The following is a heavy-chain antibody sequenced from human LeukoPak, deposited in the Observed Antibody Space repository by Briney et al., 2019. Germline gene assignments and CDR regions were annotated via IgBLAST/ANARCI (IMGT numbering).Heavy chain of an antibody. V-gene: IGHV3-30*18. Sequence: GGSLRLSCAASGFTFSSYGMHWVRQAPGKGLEWVAVISYDGSNKYYADSVKGRFTISRDNSKNTLYLQMNSLRAEDTAVYYCANLIAAAGTDYWGQGTLVTVSS. CDR1: GFTFSSYG. CDR3: ANLIAAAGTDY. CDR2: ISYDGSNK. D-gene: IGHD6-13*01. J-gene: IGHJ4*02.